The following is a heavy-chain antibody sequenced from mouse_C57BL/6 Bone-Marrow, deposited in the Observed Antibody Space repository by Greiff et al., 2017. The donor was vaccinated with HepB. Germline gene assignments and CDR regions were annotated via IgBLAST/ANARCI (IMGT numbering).Heavy chain of an antibody. V-gene: IGHV1-55*01. D-gene: IGHD2-3*01. CDR3: ARSGDGYPFMDY. CDR1: GYTFTSYW. CDR2: IYPGSGST. Sequence: QVQLKQPGAELVKPGASVKMSCKASGYTFTSYWITWVKQRPGQGLEWIGDIYPGSGSTNYNEKFKSKATLTVDTSSSTAYMQLSSLTSEDSAVYYCARSGDGYPFMDYWGQGTSVTVSS. J-gene: IGHJ4*01.